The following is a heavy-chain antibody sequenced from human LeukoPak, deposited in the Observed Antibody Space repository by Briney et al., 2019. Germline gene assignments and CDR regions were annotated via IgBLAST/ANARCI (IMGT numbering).Heavy chain of an antibody. CDR1: GGSFSGYY. Sequence: SETLSLTCAVYGGSFSGYYWSWIRQPPGKGLEWIGEINHSGSTNYNPSLKSRVTLSVDTSKNQFSLKLSSVTAADTAVYYCASEGSGYSYGHIDYWGQGTLVTVSS. CDR2: INHSGST. V-gene: IGHV4-34*01. D-gene: IGHD5-18*01. J-gene: IGHJ4*02. CDR3: ASEGSGYSYGHIDY.